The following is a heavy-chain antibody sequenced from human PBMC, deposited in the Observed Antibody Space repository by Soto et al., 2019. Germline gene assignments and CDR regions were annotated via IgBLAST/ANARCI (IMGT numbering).Heavy chain of an antibody. CDR3: ARSWNKLGADFAVGYFDL. Sequence: ASVKVSCKASGYTFTGYYMHWVRQAPGQGLEWMGWINPNSGGTNYAQTFQGWVTMTRDTSISTVYMDLSRLRSDDTAVYYCARSWNKLGADFAVGYFDLWGLGTRVT. D-gene: IGHD1-26*01. CDR1: GYTFTGYY. V-gene: IGHV1-2*04. J-gene: IGHJ4*02. CDR2: INPNSGGT.